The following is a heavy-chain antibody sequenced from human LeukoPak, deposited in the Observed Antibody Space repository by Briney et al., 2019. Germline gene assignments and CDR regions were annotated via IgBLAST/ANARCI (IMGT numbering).Heavy chain of an antibody. CDR2: ISGSGGST. CDR1: GFTFSSCA. CDR3: AKDYYDSSSTYYFDY. Sequence: PGGSLRLSCAASGFTFSSCAMSWVRQAPGKGLEWVSAISGSGGSTYYADSVKGRFTISRDNSKNTLYLQMNSLRAEDTAVYYCAKDYYDSSSTYYFDYWGQGTLVTVSS. J-gene: IGHJ4*02. V-gene: IGHV3-23*01. D-gene: IGHD3-22*01.